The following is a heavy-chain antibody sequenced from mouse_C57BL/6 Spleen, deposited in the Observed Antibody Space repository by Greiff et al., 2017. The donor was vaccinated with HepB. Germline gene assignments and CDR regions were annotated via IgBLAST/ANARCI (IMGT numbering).Heavy chain of an antibody. V-gene: IGHV2-6-1*01. CDR1: GFSLTSYG. CDR2: IWSDGST. D-gene: IGHD2-4*01. Sequence: VQPQQSGPGLVAPSQSLSITCTVSGFSLTSYGVHWVRQPPGKGLEWLVVIWSDGSTTYNSALKSRLSISKDNSKSQVFLKMNSLQTDDTAMYYCARHNLPDYEFAYWGQGTLVTVSA. J-gene: IGHJ3*01. CDR3: ARHNLPDYEFAY.